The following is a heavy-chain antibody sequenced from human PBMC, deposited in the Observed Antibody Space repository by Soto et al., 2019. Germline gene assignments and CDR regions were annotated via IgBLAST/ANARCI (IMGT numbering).Heavy chain of an antibody. CDR2: IYYSGST. Sequence: SETLSLTCTVSGGSISSYYWSWIRQPPGKGLEWIGYIYYSGSTNYNPSLKSRVTISVDTSKNQFSLKLSSVTAADTAVYYCARHRMVRGVIEYFDYWGQGTLVTVSS. D-gene: IGHD3-10*01. CDR1: GGSISSYY. CDR3: ARHRMVRGVIEYFDY. J-gene: IGHJ4*02. V-gene: IGHV4-59*08.